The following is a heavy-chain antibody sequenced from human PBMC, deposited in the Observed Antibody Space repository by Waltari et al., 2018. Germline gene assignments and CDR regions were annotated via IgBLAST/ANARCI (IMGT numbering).Heavy chain of an antibody. J-gene: IGHJ1*01. V-gene: IGHV4-39*07. CDR3: ARDIIAAAGGRDYFQH. Sequence: QLQLLESGPGLVKPSETLSLPCTVSGGSISSSRYYWGWIRQPPGKGLEWIGSIYYSGSTYYNPSLKSRVTISVDTSKNQFSLKLSSVTAADTAVYYCARDIIAAAGGRDYFQHWGQGTLVTVSS. CDR2: IYYSGST. CDR1: GGSISSSRYY. D-gene: IGHD6-13*01.